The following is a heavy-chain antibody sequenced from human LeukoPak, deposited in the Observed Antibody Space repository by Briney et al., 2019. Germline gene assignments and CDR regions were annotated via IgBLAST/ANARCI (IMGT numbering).Heavy chain of an antibody. Sequence: SETLSLTCTVSGYAISSGFYWGWIRQPPGKGLEWIGAIHHSGGTYYNPSLKSRVTISVDTSKNQFSLKLSSVTAADTAVYYCARPTEIYWYFDLWGRGTLVTVSS. V-gene: IGHV4-38-2*02. CDR1: GYAISSGFY. CDR3: ARPTEIYWYFDL. D-gene: IGHD4-11*01. J-gene: IGHJ2*01. CDR2: IHHSGGT.